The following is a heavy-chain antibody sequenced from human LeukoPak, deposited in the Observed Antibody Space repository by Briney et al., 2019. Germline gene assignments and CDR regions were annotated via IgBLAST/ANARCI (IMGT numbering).Heavy chain of an antibody. CDR1: GFTLSSYA. J-gene: IGHJ6*03. Sequence: QPGGSLRLSCAASGFTLSSYAMSWVRQAPGKGLEWVSYISSSSSTIYYADSVKGRFTISRDNAKNSLYLQMNSLRAEDTAVYYCARVLRYFDWLEGYYMDVWGKGTTVTVSS. CDR3: ARVLRYFDWLEGYYMDV. D-gene: IGHD3-9*01. V-gene: IGHV3-48*01. CDR2: ISSSSSTI.